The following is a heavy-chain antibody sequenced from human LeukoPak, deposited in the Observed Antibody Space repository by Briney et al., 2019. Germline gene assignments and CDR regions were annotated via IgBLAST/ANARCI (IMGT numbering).Heavy chain of an antibody. V-gene: IGHV4-61*02. CDR1: GGSISSGSYY. CDR2: IYTSGST. D-gene: IGHD3-3*01. Sequence: SETLSLTCIVSGGSISSGSYYWSWIRQPAGKGLEWIGRIYTSGSTNYNPSLKSRVTISVDTSKNQFSLKLSSVTAADTAVYYCARAELRFLEWLLPGFDYWGQGTLVTVSS. J-gene: IGHJ4*02. CDR3: ARAELRFLEWLLPGFDY.